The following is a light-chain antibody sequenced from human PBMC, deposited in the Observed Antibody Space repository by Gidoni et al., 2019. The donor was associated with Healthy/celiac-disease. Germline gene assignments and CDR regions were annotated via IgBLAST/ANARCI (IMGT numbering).Light chain of an antibody. J-gene: IGLJ2*01. CDR3: SSYTSSSTLE. CDR1: SSDVGGYNY. V-gene: IGLV2-14*01. Sequence: QSALTQPASVAGSPGQSITISCTGTSSDVGGYNYVSWYQQHPGKAPKRMIYDVSNRPSEVSNRFSGSKSGNTASLTISVLQADDEADYYCSSYTSSSTLEFGGGTKLTVL. CDR2: DVS.